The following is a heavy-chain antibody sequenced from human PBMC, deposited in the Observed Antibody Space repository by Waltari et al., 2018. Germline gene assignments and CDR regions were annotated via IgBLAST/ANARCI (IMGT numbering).Heavy chain of an antibody. CDR1: GFSFYSYG. Sequence: QVQLVESGGGVVQPGTSLRLSCAASGFSFYSYGMHWVRQAPGKGLEWVAIISLDGNNKYYADSVEGRFSVSRDNSKNTVTLQMNSLRPEDTAVYICARGLITFGGVTPPDYWGQGTPVIVSS. J-gene: IGHJ4*02. V-gene: IGHV3-30*03. D-gene: IGHD3-16*01. CDR2: ISLDGNNK. CDR3: ARGLITFGGVTPPDY.